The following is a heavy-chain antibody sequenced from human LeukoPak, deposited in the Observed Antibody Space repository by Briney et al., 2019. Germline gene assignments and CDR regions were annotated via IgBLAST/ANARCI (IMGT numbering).Heavy chain of an antibody. D-gene: IGHD6-13*01. CDR2: IFYSGST. Sequence: RPSETLSLTCTVSGGSMSSYYWSWIRQPPGKGLEWIGYIFYSGSTNYNPSLKSRVTLSVDTSKNQFSLKLGSVTAADTAVYYCARGGSSSWYWFDPWGQGTLVTVSS. CDR1: GGSMSSYY. J-gene: IGHJ5*02. CDR3: ARGGSSSWYWFDP. V-gene: IGHV4-59*08.